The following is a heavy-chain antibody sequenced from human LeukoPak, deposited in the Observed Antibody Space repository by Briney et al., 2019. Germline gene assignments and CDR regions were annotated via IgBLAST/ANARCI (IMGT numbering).Heavy chain of an antibody. CDR3: AKDVAHYYDSSGRLDY. D-gene: IGHD3-22*01. J-gene: IGHJ4*02. CDR2: IRYDGSTT. CDR1: GFTFSTCG. V-gene: IGHV3-30*02. Sequence: GGSLRLSCAAAGFTFSTCGMHWVRQSPGKGLEWVAFIRYDGSTTYYADSVKGRFTISRDNSKNTLYVQMKSLRTEDTAVYYCAKDVAHYYDSSGRLDYWGQGTLVTVSS.